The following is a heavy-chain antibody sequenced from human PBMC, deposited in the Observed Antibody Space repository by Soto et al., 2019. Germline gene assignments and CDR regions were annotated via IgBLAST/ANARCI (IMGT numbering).Heavy chain of an antibody. CDR1: GGSISSSSYY. V-gene: IGHV4-39*01. CDR3: ARPARYSSPSGFGY. CDR2: IYYSGST. D-gene: IGHD6-19*01. Sequence: SETLSLTCTVSGGSISSSSYYWGWIRQPPWKGLEWIGSIYYSGSTYYNPSLKSRVTISVDTSKNQFSLKLSSVTAADTAVYYCARPARYSSPSGFGYWGQGTLVTVSS. J-gene: IGHJ4*02.